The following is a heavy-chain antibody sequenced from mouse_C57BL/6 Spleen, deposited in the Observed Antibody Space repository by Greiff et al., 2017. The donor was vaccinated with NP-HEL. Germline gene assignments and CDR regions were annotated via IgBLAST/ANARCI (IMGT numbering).Heavy chain of an antibody. Sequence: QVQLQQPGTELVKPGASVKLSCKASGYTFTSYWMHWVKQRPGQGLEWIGNINPSNGGTNYNEKFKSKATLTVDKSSSTAYMQLSSLTSEDSAVYYCARVGIYYDYDRYFDVWGTGTTVTVSS. J-gene: IGHJ1*03. D-gene: IGHD2-4*01. V-gene: IGHV1-53*01. CDR3: ARVGIYYDYDRYFDV. CDR1: GYTFTSYW. CDR2: INPSNGGT.